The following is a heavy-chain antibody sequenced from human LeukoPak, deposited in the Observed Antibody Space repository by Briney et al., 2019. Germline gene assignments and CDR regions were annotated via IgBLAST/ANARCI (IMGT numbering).Heavy chain of an antibody. V-gene: IGHV4-34*01. D-gene: IGHD1-26*01. CDR2: INHSGST. J-gene: IGHJ5*02. CDR3: ARGGRIYSSNWFDP. CDR1: GGSFSGYY. Sequence: PSETLSLTCAVYGGSFSGYYWSWIRQPPGKGLEWIGEINHSGSTNYNPSLKSRVTISVDTSKNQFSLKLSSVTAADTAVYYCARGGRIYSSNWFDPWGQGTLVTVSS.